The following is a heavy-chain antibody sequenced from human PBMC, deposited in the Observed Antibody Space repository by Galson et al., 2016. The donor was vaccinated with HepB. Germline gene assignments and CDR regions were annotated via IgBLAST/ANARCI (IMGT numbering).Heavy chain of an antibody. CDR1: SASINDYS. V-gene: IGHV4-59*01. J-gene: IGHJ3*02. CDR3: AFSTRDDTFEN. Sequence: SETLSLTCDVSSASINDYSWSWVRLAPGRGLEWIGYIYYSGTINCNPSLESRVTLSIHTSKTQFSLNLKSVTAADTAVYYCAFSTRDDTFENWGQGTMVTVAS. CDR2: IYYSGTI.